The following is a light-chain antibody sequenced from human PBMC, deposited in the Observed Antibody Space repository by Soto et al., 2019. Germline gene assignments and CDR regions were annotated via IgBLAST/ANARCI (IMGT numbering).Light chain of an antibody. CDR3: QYYNEWPLT. V-gene: IGKV3-15*01. CDR1: KSVSNN. CDR2: HAS. Sequence: EIVMTQSPATLSVSPGERATLSCSASKSVSNNLARYQQKPGQAPRLLIYHASTEAPGIPARFSGSGSGTELTLTISSVQSEDSAVYYCQYYNEWPLTFGGGTKVEIK. J-gene: IGKJ4*01.